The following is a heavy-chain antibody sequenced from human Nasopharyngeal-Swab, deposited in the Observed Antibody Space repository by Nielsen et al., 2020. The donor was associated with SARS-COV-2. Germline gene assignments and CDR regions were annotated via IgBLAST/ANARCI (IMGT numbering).Heavy chain of an antibody. CDR3: ARENYYDSSGLDY. J-gene: IGHJ4*02. CDR1: GYTFTGYY. D-gene: IGHD3-22*01. V-gene: IGHV1-2*02. CDR2: INPNSGGT. Sequence: ASVKVSCKASGYTFTGYYMHWVRQAPGQELEWMGWINPNSGGTNYAQKFQGRVTMTRDTSISTAYMELSRLRSDDTAVYYCARENYYDSSGLDYWGQGTLVTVSS.